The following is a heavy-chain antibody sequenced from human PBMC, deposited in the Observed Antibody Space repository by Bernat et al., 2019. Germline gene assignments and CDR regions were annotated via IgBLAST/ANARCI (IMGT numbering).Heavy chain of an antibody. CDR2: IYYSGST. CDR3: ARRRYNWNDRLRMTFDP. CDR1: GGSISSGGYY. Sequence: QVQLQESGPGLVKPSQTLSLTCTVSGGSISSGGYYWSWIRQHPGKGLEWIGYIYYSGSTYYNPSLKSRVTISVDTSKNQFSLKLSSVTAADTAVYYCARRRYNWNDRLRMTFDPWGQGTLVTVSS. J-gene: IGHJ5*02. V-gene: IGHV4-31*03. D-gene: IGHD1-1*01.